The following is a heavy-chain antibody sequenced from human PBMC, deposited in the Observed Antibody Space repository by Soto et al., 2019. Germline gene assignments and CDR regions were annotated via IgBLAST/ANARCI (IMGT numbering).Heavy chain of an antibody. D-gene: IGHD4-4*01. Sequence: QVQLQESGPGLVKPSETLSLTCTVSGGSISSYYWSWIRQPPGKGLEWIGYIYYSGGTNYNPSLKSRVTISVDTSKNQFSLKLSSVTAADTAVYYCARGFGTTVTNWGQGTLVTVSS. CDR2: IYYSGGT. CDR3: ARGFGTTVTN. J-gene: IGHJ4*02. CDR1: GGSISSYY. V-gene: IGHV4-59*01.